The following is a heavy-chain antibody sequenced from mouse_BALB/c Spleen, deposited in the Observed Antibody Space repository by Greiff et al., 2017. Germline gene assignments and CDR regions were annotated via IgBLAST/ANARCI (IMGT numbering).Heavy chain of an antibody. CDR1: GYTFTSYW. CDR3: ARFLLWYAMDY. CDR2: INPSTGYT. J-gene: IGHJ4*01. V-gene: IGHV1-7*01. Sequence: VKLQESGAELAKPGASVKMSCKASGYTFTSYWMHWVKQRPGQGLEWIGYINPSTGYTEYNQKFKDKATLTADKSSSTAYMQLSSLTSEDSAVYYCARFLLWYAMDYWGQGTSVTVSS.